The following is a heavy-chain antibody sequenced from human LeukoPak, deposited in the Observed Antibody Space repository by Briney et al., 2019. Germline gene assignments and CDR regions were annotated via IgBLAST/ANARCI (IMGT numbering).Heavy chain of an antibody. J-gene: IGHJ5*02. CDR3: ARAHYSPGYSSGWYAGFDP. CDR2: INPSGDVR. V-gene: IGHV1-46*01. CDR1: GYTFGTHW. Sequence: ASVKVSCKASGYTFGTHWMHWVRQAPGQGLEWMAIINPSGDVRSYAQKFQGRVTVTRDMSTRTVYMELSDLRPEDTAVYYCARAHYSPGYSSGWYAGFDPWGQGTLVTVSS. D-gene: IGHD6-19*01.